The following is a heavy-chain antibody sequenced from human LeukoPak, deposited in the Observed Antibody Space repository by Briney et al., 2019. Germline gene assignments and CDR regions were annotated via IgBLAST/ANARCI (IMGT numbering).Heavy chain of an antibody. V-gene: IGHV4-4*07. Sequence: PSETLSLTCTVSGGSISSYYWSWIGQPAGKGLEWIGRIYTSGSTNYNPSLKSRVTMSVDTSKNQFSLKLSSVTAADTAVYYCARGDLRFLNNWFDPWGQGTLVTVSS. D-gene: IGHD3-3*01. CDR3: ARGDLRFLNNWFDP. J-gene: IGHJ5*02. CDR1: GGSISSYY. CDR2: IYTSGST.